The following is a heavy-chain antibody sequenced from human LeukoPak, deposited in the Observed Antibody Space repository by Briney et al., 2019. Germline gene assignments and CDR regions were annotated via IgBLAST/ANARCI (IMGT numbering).Heavy chain of an antibody. CDR3: ARQVAAAGGGGDAFDI. Sequence: PGESLKISCKGSGYSFTSYWIGWVRQMPGKGLEWMGIIYPGDSDTRYSPSFQGQVTISADKSISTAYLQWSSLKASDTAMYYCARQVAAAGGGGDAFDIWGQGTMVTVSS. D-gene: IGHD6-13*01. J-gene: IGHJ3*02. CDR2: IYPGDSDT. CDR1: GYSFTSYW. V-gene: IGHV5-51*01.